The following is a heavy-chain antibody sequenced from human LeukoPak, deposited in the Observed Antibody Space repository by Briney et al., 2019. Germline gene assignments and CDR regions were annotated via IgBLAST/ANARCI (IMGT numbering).Heavy chain of an antibody. V-gene: IGHV3-23*01. J-gene: IGHJ4*02. D-gene: IGHD3-10*01. CDR3: AKTVTYGSGSYYSSFDY. CDR2: ISGSGGST. Sequence: PGGSLRLSCAASGFTFSSYSMNWVRQAPGRGLEWVSAISGSGGSTYYADSVKGRFTISRDNSKNTLYLQMNGLRAEDTAVYYCAKTVTYGSGSYYSSFDYWGQGTLVTVSS. CDR1: GFTFSSYS.